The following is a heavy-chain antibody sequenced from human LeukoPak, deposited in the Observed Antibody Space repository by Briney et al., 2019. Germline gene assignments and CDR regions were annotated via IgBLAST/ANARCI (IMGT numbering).Heavy chain of an antibody. V-gene: IGHV3-21*01. CDR2: ISSSSSYI. D-gene: IGHD1-26*01. Sequence: MAGGSLRLSCAASGFTFSSYSMNWVRQAPGKGLEWVSSISSSSSYIYYADSVRGRFTISRDNAKNSLFLQMNSLRAGDTAVYYCARKGRYSGSYSDYFDYWGQGTLVTVSS. CDR3: ARKGRYSGSYSDYFDY. J-gene: IGHJ4*02. CDR1: GFTFSSYS.